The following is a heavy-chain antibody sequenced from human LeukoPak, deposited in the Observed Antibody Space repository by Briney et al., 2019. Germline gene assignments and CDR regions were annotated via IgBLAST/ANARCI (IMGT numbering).Heavy chain of an antibody. CDR1: GYTFTNYD. D-gene: IGHD2-2*01. J-gene: IGHJ4*02. V-gene: IGHV1-8*01. CDR2: MNPNSGNT. CDR3: ARGPGCTSNSCPYYFDY. Sequence: ASVNVSCKASGYTFTNYDINWVRQATGQGLEWMGWMNPNSGNTGYAQKFQGRVTMTRNTSISTAYMELSSLRSEDTAMYYCARGPGCTSNSCPYYFDYWGQGTLVTVSS.